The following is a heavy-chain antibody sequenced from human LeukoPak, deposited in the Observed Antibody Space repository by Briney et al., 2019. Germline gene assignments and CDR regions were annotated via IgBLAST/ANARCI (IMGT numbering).Heavy chain of an antibody. CDR3: AREGIAAAATY. J-gene: IGHJ4*02. CDR2: IYSSGST. V-gene: IGHV3-53*01. Sequence: PGGSLRLSCAASGFTVSNNYMSWVRQAPGKGLEWVSVIYSSGSTYYADSVKGRFTISRDNSKNTLCLQMNSLRAEDTAVYYCAREGIAAAATYWGQGTLVTVSS. CDR1: GFTVSNNY. D-gene: IGHD6-13*01.